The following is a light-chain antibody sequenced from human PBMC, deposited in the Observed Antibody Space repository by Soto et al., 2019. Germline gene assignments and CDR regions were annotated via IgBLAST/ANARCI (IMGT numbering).Light chain of an antibody. J-gene: IGKJ3*01. V-gene: IGKV1-17*01. CDR3: LQHNSYPFT. CDR1: HDIRSD. Sequence: DIQMTQSPSSLSASVGDRVTITCRTSHDIRSDLGWFQQKPGKAPKRLIYAASTLQSGVPSRFSGSRSGTEFTLTIRSLQHEAFATYYCLQHNSYPFTFGPGTKVDIK. CDR2: AAS.